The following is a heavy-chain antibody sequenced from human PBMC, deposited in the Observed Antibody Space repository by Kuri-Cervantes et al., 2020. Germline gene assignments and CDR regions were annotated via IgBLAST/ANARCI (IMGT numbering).Heavy chain of an antibody. CDR2: ISSSGSTI. V-gene: IGHV3-11*04. CDR1: GFTFSDYY. J-gene: IGHJ4*02. Sequence: GGSLRLSCAASGFTFSDYYMSWIRQAPGKGLEWVSYISSSGSTIYYADSVKGRFTISRDNSKNTLYLQMNSLRAEDTAVYYCAKDQGSVGYYFDYWGQGTLVTVSS. CDR3: AKDQGSVGYYFDY. D-gene: IGHD1-26*01.